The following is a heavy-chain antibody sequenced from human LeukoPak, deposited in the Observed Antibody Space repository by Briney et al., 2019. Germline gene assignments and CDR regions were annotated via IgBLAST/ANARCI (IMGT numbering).Heavy chain of an antibody. V-gene: IGHV4-59*01. J-gene: IGHJ4*02. CDR1: GGSIGSYY. Sequence: PSETLSLTCTVSGGSIGSYYWSWIRQPPGKGLEWIGYIYYSGSTNYDPSLKSRVTISLDTSENQFSLKLSSVTAADTAMYYCARAPWGRSDFWSGHPYYFDSWGQGTLVTVSS. CDR2: IYYSGST. CDR3: ARAPWGRSDFWSGHPYYFDS. D-gene: IGHD3-3*01.